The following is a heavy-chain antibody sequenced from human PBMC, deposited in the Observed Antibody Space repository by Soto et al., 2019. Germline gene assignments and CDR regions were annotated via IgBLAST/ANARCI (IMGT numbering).Heavy chain of an antibody. CDR3: ARGLAGYYYGMDV. CDR2: INAGNGNT. Sequence: ASVKVSCKASGYTFTSYAMHWVRQAPGQRLEWMGWINAGNGNTKYSQKFQGRVTMTRNTSISTAYMELSSLRSEDTAVYYCARGLAGYYYGMDVWGQGTTVTVSS. D-gene: IGHD6-25*01. CDR1: GYTFTSYA. V-gene: IGHV1-3*01. J-gene: IGHJ6*02.